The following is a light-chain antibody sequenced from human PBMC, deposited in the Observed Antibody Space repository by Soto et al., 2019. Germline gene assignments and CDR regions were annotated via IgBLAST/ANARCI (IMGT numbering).Light chain of an antibody. CDR2: KAS. CDR3: QHYNSYSEA. Sequence: DIQMTQSPSTLSGSVGDRVTITCRASQTISSWLAWYQQKPGKAPKLLIYKASTLKSGVPSRFSGSGSGTAFTLTISSLQPDDFATYSCQHYNSYSEAFGQGTKVEL. J-gene: IGKJ1*01. V-gene: IGKV1-5*03. CDR1: QTISSW.